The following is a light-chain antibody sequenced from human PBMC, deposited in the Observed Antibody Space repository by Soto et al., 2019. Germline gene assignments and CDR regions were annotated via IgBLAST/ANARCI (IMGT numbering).Light chain of an antibody. CDR1: SSDVGSYNL. J-gene: IGLJ1*01. CDR3: CSYAGSRTYV. Sequence: QSALTQPASVSGSPGQSITISCTGTSSDVGSYNLVSWYQHHPGKAPKLMIYEGSKWPSGVSTRFSASKSGNTASLTISGLQAEDEADYHCCSYAGSRTYVFGTGTKLTVL. V-gene: IGLV2-23*01. CDR2: EGS.